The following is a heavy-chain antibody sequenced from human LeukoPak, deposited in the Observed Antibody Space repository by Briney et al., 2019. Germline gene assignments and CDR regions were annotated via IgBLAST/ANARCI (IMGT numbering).Heavy chain of an antibody. V-gene: IGHV3-23*01. CDR1: GFTFSSYA. CDR2: ISGSGGST. J-gene: IGHJ3*02. Sequence: GGSLRLSCTASGFTFSSYAMSWVRQAPGKGLEWVSAISGSGGSTYYADSVKGRFTISRDNSKNTLYLQMNSLRAEDTAVYYCARDRLERAGYDAFDIWGQGTMVTVSS. CDR3: ARDRLERAGYDAFDI. D-gene: IGHD1-1*01.